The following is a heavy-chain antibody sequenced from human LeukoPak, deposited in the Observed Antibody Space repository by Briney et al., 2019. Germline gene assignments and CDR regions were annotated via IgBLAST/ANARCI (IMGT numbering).Heavy chain of an antibody. CDR1: GFTFSSYA. D-gene: IGHD3-22*01. Sequence: GGSLRLSCAASGFTFSSYAMHWVRQAPGKGLEWVAVISYDGSNKYYADSVKGRFTISRDNSKNTLYLQMNSLRAEDTAVYYCARDRHEYNYDGSGYPPYWGQGTLVTVSS. V-gene: IGHV3-30*04. CDR2: ISYDGSNK. CDR3: ARDRHEYNYDGSGYPPY. J-gene: IGHJ4*02.